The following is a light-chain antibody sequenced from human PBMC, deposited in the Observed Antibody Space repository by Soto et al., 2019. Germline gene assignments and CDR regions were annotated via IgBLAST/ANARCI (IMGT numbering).Light chain of an antibody. CDR2: EVT. CDR3: TSYTSVTIVV. V-gene: IGLV2-14*01. CDR1: SSDVGGYNY. J-gene: IGLJ2*01. Sequence: QSVLTQPASVSGSPGQSITISCTGTSSDVGGYNYVSWYQQYPGKAPKLMIYEVTHRPSGVSNRFSGSKSGNTASLTISGLQAEDEANYYCTSYTSVTIVVFGGGTQLTVL.